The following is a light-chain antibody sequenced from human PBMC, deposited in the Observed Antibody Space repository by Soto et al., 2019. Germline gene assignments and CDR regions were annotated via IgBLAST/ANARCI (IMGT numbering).Light chain of an antibody. Sequence: EIVLTQSPATLSLSPGERANLSCRASQSVTNYLAWYQQKPGQPPRLLIYDASHRATGIPARFSGSGSGTDLTLTISSLEPEDFPVYYCQQRTDWPITFSQGTRREIK. J-gene: IGKJ5*01. CDR2: DAS. CDR3: QQRTDWPIT. V-gene: IGKV3-11*01. CDR1: QSVTNY.